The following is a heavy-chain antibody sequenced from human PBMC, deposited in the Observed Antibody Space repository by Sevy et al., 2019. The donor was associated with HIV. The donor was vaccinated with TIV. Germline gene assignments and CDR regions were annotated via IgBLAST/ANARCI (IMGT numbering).Heavy chain of an antibody. CDR3: ARDLGYSSGWSPPYYFDY. CDR2: ISSSGSTI. V-gene: IGHV3-11*01. Sequence: GGSLRLSCAASAFTFSDYYMSWIRQAPGKGLEWVSYISSSGSTIYYADSVKGRFTISRDNAKNSLYLQMNSLRAEDTAVYYCARDLGYSSGWSPPYYFDYWGQGTLVTVSS. J-gene: IGHJ4*02. D-gene: IGHD6-19*01. CDR1: AFTFSDYY.